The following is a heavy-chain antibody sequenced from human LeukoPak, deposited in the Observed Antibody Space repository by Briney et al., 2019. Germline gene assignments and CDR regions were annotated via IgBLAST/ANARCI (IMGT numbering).Heavy chain of an antibody. Sequence: SETLSLTCTLSGGSISSSSYYWGWVRQPPGKGLEWIGSIYYSGSTYYNPSLKSRVTISVDPSKNQFSLKLSSVTAADTAVYYCARVGVYYHFWSGYWNYYYYMDVWGKGTTVTVSS. CDR1: GGSISSSSYY. J-gene: IGHJ6*03. V-gene: IGHV4-39*07. D-gene: IGHD3-3*01. CDR2: IYYSGST. CDR3: ARVGVYYHFWSGYWNYYYYMDV.